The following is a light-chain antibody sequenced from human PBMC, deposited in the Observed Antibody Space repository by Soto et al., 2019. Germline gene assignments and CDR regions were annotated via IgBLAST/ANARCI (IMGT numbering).Light chain of an antibody. CDR2: DTS. CDR1: QSVSNY. CDR3: QHRIKCPDI. Sequence: EIVLTQSPATLSLSPGERATLSCRARQSVSNYLAWYQQKPGQAPRLLIYDTSNRATGIPTRFSGSGSGTDFTLTISSLEPEDFGIYYCQHRIKCPDIFGQGPKVDIK. J-gene: IGKJ1*01. V-gene: IGKV3-11*01.